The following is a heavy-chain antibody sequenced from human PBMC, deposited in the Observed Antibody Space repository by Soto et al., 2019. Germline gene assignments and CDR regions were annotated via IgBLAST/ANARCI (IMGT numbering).Heavy chain of an antibody. CDR1: GYTFSSYA. CDR2: INAGNGNT. CDR3: ARGIDYDFWSGYYNYFDY. V-gene: IGHV1-3*01. Sequence: ASVKVSCKASGYTFSSYAMHWVRQAPGQRLEWMGWINAGNGNTKYSQQFQGRVTITRDTSASTAYMELSSLRSEDTAVYFCARGIDYDFWSGYYNYFDYWGQGTLVPSPQ. D-gene: IGHD3-3*01. J-gene: IGHJ4*02.